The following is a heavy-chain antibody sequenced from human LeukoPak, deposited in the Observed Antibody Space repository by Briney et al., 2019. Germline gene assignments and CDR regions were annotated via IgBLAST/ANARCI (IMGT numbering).Heavy chain of an antibody. CDR1: GGSISSYY. V-gene: IGHV4-59*01. CDR3: ARGAVTTAEYFQH. J-gene: IGHJ1*01. D-gene: IGHD4-17*01. CDR2: IYYSGST. Sequence: SETLSLTCTVSGGSISSYYWSWIRQPPGKGLEWIGYIYYSGSTNYNPSLKSRVTISVDTSKNQFSLKLSSVTAADTAVYYCARGAVTTAEYFQHWGQGTLATVSS.